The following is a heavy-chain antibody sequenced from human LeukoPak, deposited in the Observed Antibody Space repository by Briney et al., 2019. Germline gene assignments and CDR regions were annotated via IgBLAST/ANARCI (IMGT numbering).Heavy chain of an antibody. CDR1: GGSFSGYY. CDR3: ARGGVVPAAMSYYYYYYMDV. CDR2: INHSGST. Sequence: PSETLSLTCAVYGGSFSGYYWSWIRQPPGKGLEWIGEINHSGSTNYNPSLKSRVTISVDTSKNQFSLKLSSVTAADTAVYYCARGGVVPAAMSYYYYYYMDVWGKGTTVTVSS. J-gene: IGHJ6*03. V-gene: IGHV4-34*01. D-gene: IGHD2-2*01.